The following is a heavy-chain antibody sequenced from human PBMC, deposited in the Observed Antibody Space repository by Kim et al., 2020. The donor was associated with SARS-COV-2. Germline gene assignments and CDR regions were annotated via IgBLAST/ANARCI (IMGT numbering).Heavy chain of an antibody. CDR1: GFTFSSYG. CDR3: AKGCIAAAGYFDY. J-gene: IGHJ4*02. Sequence: GGSLRLSCAASGFTFSSYGMHWVRQAPGKGLEWVAVISYDGSNKYYADSVKGRFTISRDNSKNTLYLQMNSLRAEDTAVYYCAKGCIAAAGYFDYWGQGTLVTVSS. V-gene: IGHV3-30*18. D-gene: IGHD6-13*01. CDR2: ISYDGSNK.